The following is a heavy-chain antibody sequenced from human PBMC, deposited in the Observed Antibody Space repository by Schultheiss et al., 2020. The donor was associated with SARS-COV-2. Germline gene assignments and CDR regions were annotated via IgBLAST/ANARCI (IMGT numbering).Heavy chain of an antibody. V-gene: IGHV1-3*01. CDR2: INAGNGNT. J-gene: IGHJ3*02. Sequence: ASVKVSCKASGYTFTSYAMHWVRQAPGQRLEWMGWINAGNGNTKYSQKFQGRVTMTRDTSTSTVYMELSSLRSEDTAVYYCARVRGQQQLDAFDIWGQGTMDTVSS. CDR3: ARVRGQQQLDAFDI. D-gene: IGHD6-13*01. CDR1: GYTFTSYA.